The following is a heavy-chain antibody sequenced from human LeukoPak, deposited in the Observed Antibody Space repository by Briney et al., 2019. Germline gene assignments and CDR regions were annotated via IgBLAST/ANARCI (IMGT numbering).Heavy chain of an antibody. Sequence: ASVKVSCKASGYTFTSYGISWVRQAPGQGLEWMGWISAYNGNTNYAQKLQGRVTMTTDTSTSTAYMELRSLRSDDTAVYYCARDRDSSGYYHGDLDIWGQGTMVTVSS. CDR3: ARDRDSSGYYHGDLDI. V-gene: IGHV1-18*01. D-gene: IGHD3-22*01. J-gene: IGHJ3*02. CDR1: GYTFTSYG. CDR2: ISAYNGNT.